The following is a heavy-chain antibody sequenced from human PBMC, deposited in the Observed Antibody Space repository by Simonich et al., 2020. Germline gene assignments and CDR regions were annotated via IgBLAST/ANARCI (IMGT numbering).Heavy chain of an antibody. V-gene: IGHV1-2*02. CDR1: GYTFTGYY. D-gene: IGHD3-3*01. J-gene: IGHJ6*03. CDR2: INPNGGGT. CDR3: ARGGVQYYYYYMDV. Sequence: QVQLVQSVAEVKKPGASVNVSCKASGYTFTGYYMHWGRQAPGQGLEWMGLINPNGGGTNYAQKFQGRVNMTRDTSISTAYMELSRLRSDDTAVYYCARGGVQYYYYYMDVWGKGTTVTVSS.